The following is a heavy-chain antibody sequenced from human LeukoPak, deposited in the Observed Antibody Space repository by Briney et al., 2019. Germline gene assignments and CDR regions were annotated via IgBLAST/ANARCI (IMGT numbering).Heavy chain of an antibody. J-gene: IGHJ3*02. CDR2: FYYDGST. V-gene: IGHV4-59*11. CDR1: GASISQHY. D-gene: IGHD2-8*02. Sequence: SETLSLTCTVSGASISQHYWSWIRQPPGKGPEYIGYFYYDGSTNYTSSVRSRVTILVDTSKNQFTLNLRSVTAADTAKYYCTRGITGHYRSMGGFAFDIWGQGTVVAVSS. CDR3: TRGITGHYRSMGGFAFDI.